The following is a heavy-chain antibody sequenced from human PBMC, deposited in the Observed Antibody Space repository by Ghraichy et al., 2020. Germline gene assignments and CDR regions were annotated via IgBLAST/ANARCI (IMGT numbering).Heavy chain of an antibody. CDR3: AKDLDLQTGLAPFSSRLDY. CDR2: ISGSGGST. D-gene: IGHD7-27*01. V-gene: IGHV3-23*01. J-gene: IGHJ4*02. Sequence: GGSLRLSCAASGFTFSSYAMSWVRQAPGKGLEWVSAISGSGGSTYYADSVKGRFTISRDNSKNTLYLQMNSLRAEDTAVYYCAKDLDLQTGLAPFSSRLDYWGQGTLVTVSS. CDR1: GFTFSSYA.